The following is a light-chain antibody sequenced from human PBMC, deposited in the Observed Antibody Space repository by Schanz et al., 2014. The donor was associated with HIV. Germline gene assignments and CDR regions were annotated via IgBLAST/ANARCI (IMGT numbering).Light chain of an antibody. CDR1: QSISIS. J-gene: IGKJ2*01. Sequence: DIQMTQSPSSLSASVGDRVTITCRASQSISISLNWYQQKPGKAPRLLIYATSLLHTGVPSRFSGSGSGTRFTLTITSLQFEDFATYYYQQSYSATPYTFGQGTKVEIK. V-gene: IGKV1-39*01. CDR3: QQSYSATPYT. CDR2: ATS.